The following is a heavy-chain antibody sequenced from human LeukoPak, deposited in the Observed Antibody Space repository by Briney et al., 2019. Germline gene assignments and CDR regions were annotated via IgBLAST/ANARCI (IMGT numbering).Heavy chain of an antibody. CDR3: ASIAARPTYYYYYMDV. J-gene: IGHJ6*03. V-gene: IGHV4-39*01. Sequence: PSETLSLTCTVSGGSISSSSYYWGWIRPPPGKGLEWSGSLYYSGRTYYTPSLKSRVTISVDTSKHQFSLTLSSVTAADTAVYYCASIAARPTYYYYYMDVWGKGTTVTVSS. CDR1: GGSISSSSYY. D-gene: IGHD6-6*01. CDR2: LYYSGRT.